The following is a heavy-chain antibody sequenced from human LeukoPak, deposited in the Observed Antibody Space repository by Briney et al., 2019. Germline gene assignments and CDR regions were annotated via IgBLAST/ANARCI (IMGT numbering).Heavy chain of an antibody. CDR3: ARSRDGCNYPRGYYYMDV. V-gene: IGHV1-69*05. CDR2: IIPIFGTA. D-gene: IGHD5-24*01. CDR1: GGTFSSYA. Sequence: GASVKVSCKASGGTFSSYAISWVRQAPGQGLEWMGGIIPIFGTANYAQKFQGRVTITTDESTSTAYMELSSLRSEDTAVYYCARSRDGCNYPRGYYYMDVWGKGTTVTVSS. J-gene: IGHJ6*03.